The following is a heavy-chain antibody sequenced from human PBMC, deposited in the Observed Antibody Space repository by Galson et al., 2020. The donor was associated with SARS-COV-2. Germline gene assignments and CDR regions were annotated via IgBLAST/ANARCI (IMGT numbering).Heavy chain of an antibody. D-gene: IGHD1-26*01. V-gene: IGHV3-21*01. J-gene: IGHJ6*02. CDR1: GFTFSIYT. Sequence: GGSLRLSCTVSGFTFSIYTMNWVRQAPGKGLEWVSAISSSSDYIYYADSLKGRFTISRDNVKNSLFLQMNSLRAEDTAIYYCARDSSWAMFGMDVWGQGTTVTVSS. CDR2: ISSSSDYI. CDR3: ARDSSWAMFGMDV.